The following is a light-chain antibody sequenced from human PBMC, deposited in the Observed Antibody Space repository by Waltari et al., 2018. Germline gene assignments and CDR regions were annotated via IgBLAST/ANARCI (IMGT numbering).Light chain of an antibody. Sequence: EVLLTQSPGTLSLSPGERATLSCRASQGVCRSLAWYQQKPGQAPRLLIYGASTRFTGIPDRLSGSGSGTDFSLTISRLEPEDFAVYYCQHYVRLPATFGQGTTVEIK. V-gene: IGKV3-20*01. CDR2: GAS. J-gene: IGKJ1*01. CDR3: QHYVRLPAT. CDR1: QGVCRS.